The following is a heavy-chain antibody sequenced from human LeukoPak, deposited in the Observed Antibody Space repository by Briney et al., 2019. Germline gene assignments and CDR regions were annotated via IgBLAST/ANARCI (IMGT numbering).Heavy chain of an antibody. J-gene: IGHJ5*02. CDR2: MNPNSGNT. D-gene: IGHD3-3*01. CDR3: ARGRYYDFWSGYGSP. CDR1: GYTFTSYD. Sequence: EASVKVSCKASGYTFTSYDINWERQATGQGLEWMGWMNPNSGNTGYAQKFQGRVTITRNTSISTAYMELSSLRSEDTAVYYCARGRYYDFWSGYGSPWGQGTLVTVSS. V-gene: IGHV1-8*03.